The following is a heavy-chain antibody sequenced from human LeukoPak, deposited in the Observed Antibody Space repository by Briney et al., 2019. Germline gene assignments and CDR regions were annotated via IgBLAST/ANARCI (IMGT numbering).Heavy chain of an antibody. CDR2: IGTAGDT. J-gene: IGHJ4*02. V-gene: IGHV3-13*01. CDR3: ARQMTPHGNFDY. CDR1: GFTLSNHA. Sequence: GGSLRLSCAASGFTLSNHAMHWVRRATGKGLEWVSAIGTAGDTFYPGSVKGRFTISRENAKNSLYLQMDSLRAEDTAVYYCARQMTPHGNFDYWGQGTLVTVPS. D-gene: IGHD1-26*01.